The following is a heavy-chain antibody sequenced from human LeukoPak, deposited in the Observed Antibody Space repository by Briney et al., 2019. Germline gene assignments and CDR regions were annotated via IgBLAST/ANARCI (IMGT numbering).Heavy chain of an antibody. J-gene: IGHJ4*02. CDR2: IYYSGST. Sequence: SETLSLTCTVSGVSISSSSYYWGWIRQPPGKGLEWIGTIYYSGSTYYNPSLKSRVTLSVDTSKNQFSLKLSSVTAADTAVYYCARGGHYWGQGTLVTVSS. CDR3: ARGGHY. CDR1: GVSISSSSYY. V-gene: IGHV4-39*01.